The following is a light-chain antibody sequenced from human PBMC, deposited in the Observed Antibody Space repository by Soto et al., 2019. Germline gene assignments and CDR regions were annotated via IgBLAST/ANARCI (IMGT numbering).Light chain of an antibody. Sequence: QSALTQPPSASGSPGQSVTISCTGTISDVGGYNYVSWYQQLPGKAPKLMIYEVSKWPSGVPDRFSGSKSGNTASLTVSGLQAEDEADYYCSSYADSNNWVFGGGTKLTVL. CDR2: EVS. J-gene: IGLJ3*02. V-gene: IGLV2-8*01. CDR1: ISDVGGYNY. CDR3: SSYADSNNWV.